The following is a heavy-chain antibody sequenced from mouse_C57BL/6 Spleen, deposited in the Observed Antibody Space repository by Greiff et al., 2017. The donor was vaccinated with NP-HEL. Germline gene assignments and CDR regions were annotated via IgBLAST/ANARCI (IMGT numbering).Heavy chain of an antibody. CDR3: ARGRGYGSTPYYFDD. D-gene: IGHD1-1*01. CDR2: ISDGGSYT. J-gene: IGHJ2*01. V-gene: IGHV5-4*03. CDR1: GFTFSSYA. Sequence: DVMLVESGGGLVKPGGSLKLSCAASGFTFSSYAMSWVRQTPEKRLEWVATISDGGSYTYYPDNVKGRFTISRDNAKNNLYLQMSHLKSEDTAMYYCARGRGYGSTPYYFDDWGKGTTLTVSS.